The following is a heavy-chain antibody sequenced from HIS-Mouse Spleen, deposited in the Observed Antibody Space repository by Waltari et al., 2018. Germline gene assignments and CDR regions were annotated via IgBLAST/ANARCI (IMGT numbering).Heavy chain of an antibody. J-gene: IGHJ5*02. Sequence: QVQLVQSGAEVKKPGASVKVSCKASGYTFTSYVISWVRQAPGKGLEWMGWISAYNGNTNYAQKLQGRVTRTTDTSTSTAYMELRSLRSDDTAVYYCARSESRFLEWLDWFDPWGQGTLVTVSS. CDR3: ARSESRFLEWLDWFDP. V-gene: IGHV1-18*01. CDR1: GYTFTSYV. D-gene: IGHD3-3*01. CDR2: ISAYNGNT.